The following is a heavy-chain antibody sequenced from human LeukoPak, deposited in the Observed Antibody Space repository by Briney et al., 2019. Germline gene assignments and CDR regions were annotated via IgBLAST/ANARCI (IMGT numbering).Heavy chain of an antibody. V-gene: IGHV3-11*01. CDR3: ARVSSTGYGVSSGLFY. D-gene: IGHD2-8*02. CDR2: ISGNDPTI. CDR1: GFTFSDYY. Sequence: PGGSLRLSCAASGFTFSDYYMSWIRQAPGKGLEWISYISGNDPTIYYADSVRGRFTVSRDNAENSLYLQMNSLRAEDTAVYYCARVSSTGYGVSSGLFYWGQGTLVTVSS. J-gene: IGHJ4*02.